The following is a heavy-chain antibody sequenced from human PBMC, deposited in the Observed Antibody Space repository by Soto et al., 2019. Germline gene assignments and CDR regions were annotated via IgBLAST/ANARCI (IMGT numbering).Heavy chain of an antibody. V-gene: IGHV1-69*01. Sequence: QVQLVQSGAEVKKPGSSVKVSCKAFGGTFSSYAISWVRQAPGQGLEWMGGILPIFGTANYAQKFQGRVTITAAETTSADDMELSSRTSADTAVYYCPSTGQYNYGTSGQAYYCYAMDVWGLGTTVTVS. CDR2: ILPIFGTA. CDR1: GGTFSSYA. CDR3: PSTGQYNYGTSGQAYYCYAMDV. D-gene: IGHD3-22*01. J-gene: IGHJ6*02.